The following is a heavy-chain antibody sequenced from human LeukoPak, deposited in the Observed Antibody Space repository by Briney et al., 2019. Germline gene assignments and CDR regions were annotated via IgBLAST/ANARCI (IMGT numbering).Heavy chain of an antibody. V-gene: IGHV4-59*11. CDR2: VYYTGNT. Sequence: SETLSLTCAVSGGPISGHYWSWIRQPPGKGLEWIGYVYYTGNTKYNPSLKSRVTISEDTSKNQFFLKLNSVTAADTAVYYCARLGACAGFWSGFRFDPWGQGTLVTVSS. J-gene: IGHJ5*02. CDR3: ARLGACAGFWSGFRFDP. CDR1: GGPISGHY. D-gene: IGHD3-3*01.